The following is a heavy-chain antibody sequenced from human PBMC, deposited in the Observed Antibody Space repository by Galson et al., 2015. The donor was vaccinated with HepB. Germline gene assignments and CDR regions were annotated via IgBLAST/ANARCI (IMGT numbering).Heavy chain of an antibody. CDR1: GFTFSSYA. Sequence: SLRLSCAASGFTFSSYAMHWVRQAPGKGLEWVAVISYDGSNKYYADSVKGRFTISRDNSKNTLYLQMNSLRAEDTAVYYCAREAVPIHCDFWSGGNWFDPWGQGTLVTVSS. CDR3: AREAVPIHCDFWSGGNWFDP. V-gene: IGHV3-30-3*01. D-gene: IGHD3-3*01. J-gene: IGHJ5*02. CDR2: ISYDGSNK.